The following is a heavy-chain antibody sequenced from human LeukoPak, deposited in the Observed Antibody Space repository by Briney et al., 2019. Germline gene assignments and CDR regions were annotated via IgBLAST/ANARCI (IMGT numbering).Heavy chain of an antibody. CDR2: TYYRSKWCN. D-gene: IGHD6-6*01. CDR3: ARQSSSSSYYHGMDV. CDR1: GDSVSSNSAT. Sequence: SQTLSLTCAISGDSVSSNSATWNWIRQSPSRGLEWLGRTYYRSKWCNDYALSVKGRITINPDTSKDQFSLLLDSVTPEDTAVYYCARQSSSSSYYHGMDVWGQGTTVTVSS. J-gene: IGHJ6*02. V-gene: IGHV6-1*01.